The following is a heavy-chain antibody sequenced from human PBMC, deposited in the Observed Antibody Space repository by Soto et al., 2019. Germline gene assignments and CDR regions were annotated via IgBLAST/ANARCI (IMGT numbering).Heavy chain of an antibody. D-gene: IGHD2-15*01. CDR3: AKDQDIVVVVAALQH. V-gene: IGHV3-30*18. Sequence: QVPLVESGGGVVQPGRSLRLSCAASGFTFSSYGMHWVRQAPGKGLEWVAVISYDGSNKYYADSVKGRFTISRDNSKNTLYLQMNSLRAEDTAVYYCAKDQDIVVVVAALQHWGQGTLVTVSS. CDR1: GFTFSSYG. CDR2: ISYDGSNK. J-gene: IGHJ1*01.